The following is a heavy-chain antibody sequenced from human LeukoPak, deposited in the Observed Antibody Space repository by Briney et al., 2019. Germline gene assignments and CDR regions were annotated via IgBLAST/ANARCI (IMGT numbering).Heavy chain of an antibody. J-gene: IGHJ4*02. Sequence: SETLSLTCTVSGGSIRSGDYYWSWIRQPSGQGLEWIGYIYYSGSTYYNPSLKSRVTISVDTSKNQFSLKLSSVTAADTAVYYCARDNEVAARSFDYWGQGTLVTVSS. CDR2: IYYSGST. CDR3: ARDNEVAARSFDY. D-gene: IGHD6-6*01. V-gene: IGHV4-30-4*08. CDR1: GGSIRSGDYY.